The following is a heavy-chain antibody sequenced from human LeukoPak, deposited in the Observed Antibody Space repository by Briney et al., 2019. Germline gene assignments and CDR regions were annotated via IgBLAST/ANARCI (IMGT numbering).Heavy chain of an antibody. CDR1: CGPLRGYY. J-gene: IGHJ3*02. Sequence: PSETLSLPCAVCCGPLRGYYWSWMRQPPGKGLEWMGEINHSGSTNYNPSLESRVTISVDTSKNQFSLKLSPVTAADTAVYYCASQVVTLGPDAFDIWGQGTMVTVSS. CDR3: ASQVVTLGPDAFDI. V-gene: IGHV4-34*01. D-gene: IGHD4-23*01. CDR2: INHSGST.